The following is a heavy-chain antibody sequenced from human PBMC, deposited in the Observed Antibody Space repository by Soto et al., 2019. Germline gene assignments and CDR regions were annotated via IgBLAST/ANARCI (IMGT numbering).Heavy chain of an antibody. CDR3: AKDDSITIFGVVIMGAYYYYGMDV. Sequence: GGSLRLSCAASGFTFSSYAMSWVRQAPGKGLEWVSAISGSGGSTYYADSVKVRFTISRDNSKNTLYLQMNSLRAEDTAVYYCAKDDSITIFGVVIMGAYYYYGMDVWGQGTTVTVSS. D-gene: IGHD3-3*01. CDR1: GFTFSSYA. CDR2: ISGSGGST. J-gene: IGHJ6*02. V-gene: IGHV3-23*01.